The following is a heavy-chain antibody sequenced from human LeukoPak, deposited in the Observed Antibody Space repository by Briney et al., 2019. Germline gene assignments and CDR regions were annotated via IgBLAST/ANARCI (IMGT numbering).Heavy chain of an antibody. CDR3: ARMGYDSSGYYSAFDI. CDR2: INHRGST. Sequence: SETLSLTCAVYGGSFSGYYWSWIRQPPGKGLEWIGEINHRGSTNYNPSLKSRVSISVDTSKNQFSLKLSSVTAADTAVYYCARMGYDSSGYYSAFDIWGQGTMVAVSS. D-gene: IGHD3-22*01. V-gene: IGHV4-34*01. CDR1: GGSFSGYY. J-gene: IGHJ3*02.